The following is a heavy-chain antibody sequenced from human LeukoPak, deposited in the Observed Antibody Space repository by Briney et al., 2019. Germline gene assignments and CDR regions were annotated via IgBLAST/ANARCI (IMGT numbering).Heavy chain of an antibody. CDR1: GFTFSSYD. J-gene: IGHJ3*02. D-gene: IGHD3-10*01. Sequence: GGTLRLSCAASGFTFSSYDMSWVRQAPGKGLEWVSAISGSGGSTYYADSVKGRFTISRDNSKNTLYLQMNSLRAEDTAVYYCAEDQWWFGESDAFDIWGQGTMVTVSS. CDR2: ISGSGGST. CDR3: AEDQWWFGESDAFDI. V-gene: IGHV3-23*01.